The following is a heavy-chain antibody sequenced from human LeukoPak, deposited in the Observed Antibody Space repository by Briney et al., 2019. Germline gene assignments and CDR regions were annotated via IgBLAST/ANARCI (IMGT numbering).Heavy chain of an antibody. V-gene: IGHV3-21*01. CDR3: ARARALVSTVDFDY. CDR1: GFTFSSYS. J-gene: IGHJ4*02. D-gene: IGHD5/OR15-5a*01. Sequence: GGSLRLSCAASGFTFSSYSMNWVRQAPGKGLEWASSISSSSSYIYYADSVKGRFTISRDNAKNSLYLQMNSLRAEDTAVYYCARARALVSTVDFDYWGQGTLVTVSS. CDR2: ISSSSSYI.